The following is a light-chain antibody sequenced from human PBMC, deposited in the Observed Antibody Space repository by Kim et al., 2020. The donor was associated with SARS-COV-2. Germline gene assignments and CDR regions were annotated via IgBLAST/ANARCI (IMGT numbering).Light chain of an antibody. V-gene: IGLV3-1*01. CDR2: QDS. Sequence: SYELTQPPSVSVSPGQTASITCSGDKLGDKYACWYQQKPGQSPVLVIHQDSKRPSGIPERFSGSNSGNTATLTISGTQAMDEADYYCQAWDSSTFYVFGGGTKLTVL. CDR3: QAWDSSTFYV. CDR1: KLGDKY. J-gene: IGLJ3*02.